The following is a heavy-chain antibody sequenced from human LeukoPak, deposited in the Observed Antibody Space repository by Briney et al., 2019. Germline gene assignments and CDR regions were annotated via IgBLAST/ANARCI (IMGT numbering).Heavy chain of an antibody. CDR2: MIPIFGTA. V-gene: IGHV1-69*06. CDR3: ARAGGRTMVRGVTRRGMDV. CDR1: GGTFSSYA. J-gene: IGHJ6*04. D-gene: IGHD3-10*01. Sequence: SVKVSCKASGGTFSSYAISWVRQAPGQGLEWMGGMIPIFGTANYAQKFQGRVTITADKSTSTAYMELSSLRSEDTAVYYCARAGGRTMVRGVTRRGMDVWGKGTTVTVSS.